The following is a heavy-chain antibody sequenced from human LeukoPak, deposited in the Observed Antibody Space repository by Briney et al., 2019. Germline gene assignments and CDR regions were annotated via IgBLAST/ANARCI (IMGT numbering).Heavy chain of an antibody. Sequence: SGPTLVKPTQTLTLTCTFSGFSLSTSGVGVGWIRQPPGKALEWLALIYWNDDKRYSPSLKSRLTITKDTSKNQVVLTMTHMDPVDTATYYCAHRASDWNYIACFDYWGQGTLVTVSS. CDR3: AHRASDWNYIACFDY. CDR1: GFSLSTSGVG. J-gene: IGHJ4*02. D-gene: IGHD1-7*01. V-gene: IGHV2-5*01. CDR2: IYWNDDK.